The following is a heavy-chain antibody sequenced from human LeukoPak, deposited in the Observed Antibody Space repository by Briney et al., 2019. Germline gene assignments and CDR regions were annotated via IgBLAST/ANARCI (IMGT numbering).Heavy chain of an antibody. CDR1: GFTFSSYS. D-gene: IGHD6-13*01. J-gene: IGHJ4*02. CDR3: ARGFSSLFDY. Sequence: PGGSLRLSCAASGFTFSSYSMNWVRQAPGKGLEWVSSISSSSSYIHYADSVKGRFTISRDNAKNSLYLQMNSLRAEDTAVYYCARGFSSLFDYWGQGTLVTVSS. CDR2: ISSSSSYI. V-gene: IGHV3-21*01.